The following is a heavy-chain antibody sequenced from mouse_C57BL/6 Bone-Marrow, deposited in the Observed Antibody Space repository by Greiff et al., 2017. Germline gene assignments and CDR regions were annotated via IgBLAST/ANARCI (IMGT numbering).Heavy chain of an antibody. D-gene: IGHD2-3*01. V-gene: IGHV1-18*01. CDR3: AISGGYYPY. CDR1: GYTFTDYN. J-gene: IGHJ3*01. Sequence: EVQVVESGPELVKPGASVKIPCKASGYTFTDYNMDWVKQSHGKSLEWIGDITPNNGGTIYNQKFKGTATLTVDKSSSTSYLELRSLTSEDTAVYYCAISGGYYPYWGQGTLVTVSA. CDR2: ITPNNGGT.